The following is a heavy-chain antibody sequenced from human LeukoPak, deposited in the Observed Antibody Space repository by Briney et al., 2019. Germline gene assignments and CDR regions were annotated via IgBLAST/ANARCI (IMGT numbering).Heavy chain of an antibody. J-gene: IGHJ4*02. V-gene: IGHV3-23*01. CDR1: RSTFRSHA. D-gene: IGHD2-2*02. Sequence: GGSLRLSCAASRSTFRSHAMSWVRQAPGKGLEWVSTISGTGGSTYYADSVKGRFTISRDTSKNTVYLQMNSLRAEDTAVYYCAKLATISATAIRDYFDYWGQGTLVTVSS. CDR3: AKLATISATAIRDYFDY. CDR2: ISGTGGST.